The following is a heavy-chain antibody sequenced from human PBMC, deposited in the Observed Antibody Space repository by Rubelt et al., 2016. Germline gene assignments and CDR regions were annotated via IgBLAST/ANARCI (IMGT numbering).Heavy chain of an antibody. J-gene: IGHJ3*01. CDR2: VYYSGNT. CDR3: ARAPGYDDAFDL. Sequence: QVQLQESGPGLVKSSETLSLTCSVSGGSVSNDYWSWIRQTPTKGLEWIGYVYYSGNTNYNPSLKSRVTMTIDMSKNQFCRKLGCVTAGDTGVYCCARAPGYDDAFDLWGPGTRVSVAS. V-gene: IGHV4-59*02. CDR1: GGSVSNDY. D-gene: IGHD2-2*01.